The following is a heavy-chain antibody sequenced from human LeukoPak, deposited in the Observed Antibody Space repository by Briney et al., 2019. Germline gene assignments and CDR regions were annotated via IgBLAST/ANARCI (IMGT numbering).Heavy chain of an antibody. V-gene: IGHV3-30*04. J-gene: IGHJ6*03. CDR3: ARGSRAIVATKFARGRYMDV. Sequence: GRSLRLSCAASGFTFSNYAIHWVRQAPGKGLEWVAVISHDGSNKYYADSVKGRSTISRDNSKNTLYLQMNSLRTEDTAVYYCARGSRAIVATKFARGRYMDVWGKGTTVTVSS. CDR1: GFTFSNYA. CDR2: ISHDGSNK. D-gene: IGHD5-12*01.